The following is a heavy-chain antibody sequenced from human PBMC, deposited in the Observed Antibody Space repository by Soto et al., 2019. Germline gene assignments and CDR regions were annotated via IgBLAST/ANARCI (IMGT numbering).Heavy chain of an antibody. V-gene: IGHV1-69*13. CDR3: ARDGRGYCSGRSCPDPFDN. D-gene: IGHD2-15*01. J-gene: IGHJ5*02. Sequence: GASVKVSCDASGGRFSIYGMDWVRQAPGQGLELMGGIIPIFGTANSAPKFQGRGTITADDSMRTAYMVLGRLRSEDTAVYYCARDGRGYCSGRSCPDPFDNRGQATLVTVSS. CDR1: GGRFSIYG. CDR2: IIPIFGTA.